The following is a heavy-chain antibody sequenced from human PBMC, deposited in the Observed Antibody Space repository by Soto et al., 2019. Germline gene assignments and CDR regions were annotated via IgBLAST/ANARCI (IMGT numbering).Heavy chain of an antibody. V-gene: IGHV3-74*01. CDR2: IYNDGTYS. CDR1: GFIFKMYW. D-gene: IGHD3-9*01. Sequence: PGGSLRLSCAASGFIFKMYWMHWVRQSPGKGLVWISRIYNDGTYSDYADSVRGRFTISRDNVNDTLYLQMNNLRAEDSGLYYCTRGPRPISTGMGDYCGQGTQVTVSS. J-gene: IGHJ4*02. CDR3: TRGPRPISTGMGDY.